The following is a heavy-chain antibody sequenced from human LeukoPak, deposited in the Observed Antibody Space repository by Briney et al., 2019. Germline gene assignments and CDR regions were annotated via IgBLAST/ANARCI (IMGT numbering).Heavy chain of an antibody. J-gene: IGHJ6*02. CDR3: ATTPSSGWYTMDV. CDR2: ITGSGDDT. D-gene: IGHD6-19*01. CDR1: GFTFSSYA. V-gene: IGHV3-23*01. Sequence: PGGSLRLSCAASGFTFSSYAMSWVRQAPGKGLEWVSDITGSGDDTDYADSVKGRFTLSRDNSKNTLYLQMNSLRPEDTAVYYCATTPSSGWYTMDVWGQGTTVTVSS.